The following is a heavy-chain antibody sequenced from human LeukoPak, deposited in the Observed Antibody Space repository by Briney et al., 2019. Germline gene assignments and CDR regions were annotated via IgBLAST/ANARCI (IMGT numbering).Heavy chain of an antibody. CDR3: ARDGRRNFESTPYVNYFFDL. CDR1: GFIFTAHW. J-gene: IGHJ4*02. Sequence: HPGGSLRLSCAASGFIFTAHWMSWVRQAPGQGLEWVANIKEDESTKFYADSVRGRFTISRDNAGNSLYLQMNSLTAEDTAVYYCARDGRRNFESTPYVNYFFDLWGQGTLVTVSS. CDR2: IKEDESTK. V-gene: IGHV3-7*01. D-gene: IGHD3-9*01.